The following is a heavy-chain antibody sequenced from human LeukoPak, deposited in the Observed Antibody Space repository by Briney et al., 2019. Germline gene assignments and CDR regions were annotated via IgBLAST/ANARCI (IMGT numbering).Heavy chain of an antibody. J-gene: IGHJ3*02. CDR3: ARDRDYGDYGRPHAFDI. Sequence: SQTLSLTCTVSGGSISSGDYFWSWIRQPPGKGLEWIGYIYYSGSTYYHPSLKSRVTISVDTSKNQFSLKLSSVTAADTAVYYCARDRDYGDYGRPHAFDIWGQGTMVTVSS. CDR1: GGSISSGDYF. V-gene: IGHV4-30-4*01. D-gene: IGHD4-17*01. CDR2: IYYSGST.